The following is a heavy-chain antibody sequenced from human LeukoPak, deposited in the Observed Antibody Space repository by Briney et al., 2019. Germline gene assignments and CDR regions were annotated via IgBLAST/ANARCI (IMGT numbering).Heavy chain of an antibody. Sequence: ASVKVSCKASGYTFTSYGISWVRQAPGQWLEWMGWISAYNGNTNYAQKLQGRVTMTTDTSTSTAYMELRSLRSDDTAVYYCARDLTSYCTNGVCLSAFDIWGQGTMVTVSS. CDR1: GYTFTSYG. CDR2: ISAYNGNT. CDR3: ARDLTSYCTNGVCLSAFDI. D-gene: IGHD2-8*01. J-gene: IGHJ3*02. V-gene: IGHV1-18*01.